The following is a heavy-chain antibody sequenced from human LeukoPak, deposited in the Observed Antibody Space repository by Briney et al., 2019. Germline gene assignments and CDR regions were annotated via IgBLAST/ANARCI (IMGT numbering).Heavy chain of an antibody. D-gene: IGHD6-13*01. CDR2: ISGSGGST. Sequence: AGGSLRLSCVASGFTFTSYAMNWVRQAPGKGLEWVSAISGSGGSTYYADSVKGRFTISRDNSKNTLYLQMNSLRAEDTAVYYCAKCSRSSWYRDYFDYWGQGTLVTVSS. V-gene: IGHV3-23*01. J-gene: IGHJ4*02. CDR3: AKCSRSSWYRDYFDY. CDR1: GFTFTSYA.